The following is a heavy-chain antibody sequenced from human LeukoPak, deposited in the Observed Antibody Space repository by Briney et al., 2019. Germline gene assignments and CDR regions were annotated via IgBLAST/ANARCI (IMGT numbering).Heavy chain of an antibody. CDR3: TREYDFWSGYRYYYYYYYMDV. CDR1: GFTFSGSA. Sequence: PGGSLKLSCAASGFTFSGSAMHWVRQASGKGLEWVGRIRSKDNGYATAYAASVKGRFTISRDDSKNTAYLQMNSLKTEDTAVYYCTREYDFWSGYRYYYYYYYMDVWGKGTTVTVSS. J-gene: IGHJ6*03. V-gene: IGHV3-73*01. D-gene: IGHD3-3*01. CDR2: IRSKDNGYAT.